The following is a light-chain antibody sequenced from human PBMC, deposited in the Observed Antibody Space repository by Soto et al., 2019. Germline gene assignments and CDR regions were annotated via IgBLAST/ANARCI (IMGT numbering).Light chain of an antibody. J-gene: IGKJ1*01. CDR2: AAS. CDR1: QSIRSY. Sequence: DIQMTQFPSSLSASVGDRVTITCRASQSIRSYLNWYQQKPGKAPKLLIYAASSLQSGVPSRFSGSGSGADFTLIISRLQPEDFATYYCQQSYSTWTFGQGTKVEIK. V-gene: IGKV1-39*01. CDR3: QQSYSTWT.